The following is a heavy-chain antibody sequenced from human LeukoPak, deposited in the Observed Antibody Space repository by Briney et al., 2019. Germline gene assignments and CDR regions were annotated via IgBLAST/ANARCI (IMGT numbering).Heavy chain of an antibody. Sequence: GGSLRLSCAASGFTFSSYAMSWVRQAPGKGLEWVSAISGSGGSTYYADSVKGRFTISRDNSRNTLYLQMNSLRAEDTAVYYCAKGRVDWEYAFDIWGQGTMVTVSS. D-gene: IGHD3-9*01. J-gene: IGHJ3*02. CDR2: ISGSGGST. CDR1: GFTFSSYA. V-gene: IGHV3-23*01. CDR3: AKGRVDWEYAFDI.